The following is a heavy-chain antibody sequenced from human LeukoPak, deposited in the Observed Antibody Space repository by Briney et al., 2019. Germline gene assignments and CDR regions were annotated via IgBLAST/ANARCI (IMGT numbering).Heavy chain of an antibody. CDR2: ISGSGGST. V-gene: IGHV3-23*01. CDR3: AKGGRILTFYGDHTRYDY. J-gene: IGHJ4*02. Sequence: PGGSLRLSCAASGFTFSSYAMSWVRQAPGKGLEWVSAISGSGGSTYYADSVKGRFTISRDNSKNTLYLQMNSLRAEDTAVYYCAKGGRILTFYGDHTRYDYWGQGTLVTVSS. D-gene: IGHD4-17*01. CDR1: GFTFSSYA.